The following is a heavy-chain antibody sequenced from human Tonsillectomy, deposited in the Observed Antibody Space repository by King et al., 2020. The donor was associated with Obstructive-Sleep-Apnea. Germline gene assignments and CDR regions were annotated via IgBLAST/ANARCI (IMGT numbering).Heavy chain of an antibody. CDR3: ARAGFSENESLPDYSNYSDSDAFHI. D-gene: IGHD4-11*01. J-gene: IGHJ3*02. CDR2: IYHSGST. CDR1: GGSISSSNW. V-gene: IGHV4-4*02. Sequence: QLQESGPGLVKPSGTLSLTCAVSGGSISSSNWWNWVRQPPGKGLEWIGKIYHSGSTNYNPSLKSRVTISVDKSKNQFSLKMTSVTAADTAVYYCARAGFSENESLPDYSNYSDSDAFHIWGQGQWSPSLQ.